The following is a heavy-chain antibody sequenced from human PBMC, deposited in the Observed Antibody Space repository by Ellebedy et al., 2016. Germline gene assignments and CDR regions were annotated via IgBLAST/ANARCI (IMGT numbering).Heavy chain of an antibody. CDR2: IHYTGST. Sequence: SETLSLXXTVSGGSISGDYWSWIRQPPGKGLEWIGYIHYTGSTAYNPSLKSRVTMSMDTSKNQFSLKLSSVTAADTAVYYCARAGSGYDCPDYWGQGTLVTVSS. D-gene: IGHD5-12*01. V-gene: IGHV4-59*01. CDR3: ARAGSGYDCPDY. CDR1: GGSISGDY. J-gene: IGHJ4*02.